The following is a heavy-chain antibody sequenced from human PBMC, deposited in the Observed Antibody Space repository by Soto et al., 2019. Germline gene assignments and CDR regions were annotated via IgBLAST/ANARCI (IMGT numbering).Heavy chain of an antibody. Sequence: GGSLRLSCAASGFTISRDAMSWVRQAPGKGLEWVAAISERGDTTHYADSVKGRFTISRDTSKNTLYLQMNTLRAEDTAVYYCAKDKPGTTSFDYWGRGTLVTVSS. CDR1: GFTISRDA. D-gene: IGHD1-1*01. J-gene: IGHJ4*02. CDR2: ISERGDTT. CDR3: AKDKPGTTSFDY. V-gene: IGHV3-23*01.